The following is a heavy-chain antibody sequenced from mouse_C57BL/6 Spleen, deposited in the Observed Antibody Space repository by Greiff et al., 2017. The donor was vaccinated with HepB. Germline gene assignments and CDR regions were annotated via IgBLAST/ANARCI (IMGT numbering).Heavy chain of an antibody. Sequence: EVMLVESGAGLVKPGGSLKLSCAASGFTFSSYAMSWVRQTPEKRLEWVAYISSGGDYIYYADTVKGRFTISRDNARNTLYLQMSSLKSEDTAMYYCTRADGYYVEYFDVWGTGTTVTVSS. J-gene: IGHJ1*03. V-gene: IGHV5-9-1*02. CDR1: GFTFSSYA. D-gene: IGHD2-3*01. CDR2: ISSGGDYI. CDR3: TRADGYYVEYFDV.